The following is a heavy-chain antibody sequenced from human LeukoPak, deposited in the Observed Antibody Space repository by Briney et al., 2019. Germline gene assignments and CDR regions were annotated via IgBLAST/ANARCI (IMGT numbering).Heavy chain of an antibody. Sequence: SETLSLTCAVYGGSFSGYYWSWIRQPPGKGLEWIGEINHSGSTNYNPSLKSRVTISVDTSKNQFSLKLSSVTAADTAVYYCARSITMVRGVIISYYYRMAVWRQGPTLTVPS. CDR3: ARSITMVRGVIISYYYRMAV. D-gene: IGHD3-10*01. CDR1: GGSFSGYY. J-gene: IGHJ6*02. V-gene: IGHV4-34*01. CDR2: INHSGST.